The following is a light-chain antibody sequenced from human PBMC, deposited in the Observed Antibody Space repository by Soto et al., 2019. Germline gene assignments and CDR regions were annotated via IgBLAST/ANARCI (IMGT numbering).Light chain of an antibody. CDR3: QHYNNWPFT. CDR2: GAS. CDR1: QSVSSN. Sequence: EIVMTQSPATLSVSPGERATLSCRASQSVSSNLAWYQQKPGQAPRLLIYGASTRATGIPARFSGSGSGTEFTLTISSLQSEDFAVYYCQHYNNWPFTFGQGTRWISN. J-gene: IGKJ2*01. V-gene: IGKV3-15*01.